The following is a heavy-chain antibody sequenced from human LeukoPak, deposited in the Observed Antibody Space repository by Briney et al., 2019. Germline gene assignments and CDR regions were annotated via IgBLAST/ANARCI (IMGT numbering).Heavy chain of an antibody. V-gene: IGHV1-2*02. J-gene: IGHJ4*02. D-gene: IGHD2-8*01. CDR1: GYTFTGYY. Sequence: ASVKVSCKSSGYTFTGYYIHWVRQAPGQGREWMGWINPNSGDTYYAQNFQGRVTMTRDTSISSAYMELSSLRSDDTAVYYCARVWPCANGVCPDVFEYWGQGTLVTVSS. CDR3: ARVWPCANGVCPDVFEY. CDR2: INPNSGDT.